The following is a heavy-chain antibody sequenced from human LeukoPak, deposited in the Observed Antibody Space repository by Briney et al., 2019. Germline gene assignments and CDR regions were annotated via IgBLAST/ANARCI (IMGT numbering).Heavy chain of an antibody. J-gene: IGHJ5*02. Sequence: SETLSLTCAVSGGSISSSNWWSWVRQPPGKGLEWIGEIYHSGSTNYNPSLKSRVTISVDKSKNQFSLKLSSVTAADTAVYYCATDREYCSGGSCSSAWFDPWGQGTLVTVSS. CDR3: ATDREYCSGGSCSSAWFDP. V-gene: IGHV4-4*02. CDR1: GGSISSSNW. D-gene: IGHD2-15*01. CDR2: IYHSGST.